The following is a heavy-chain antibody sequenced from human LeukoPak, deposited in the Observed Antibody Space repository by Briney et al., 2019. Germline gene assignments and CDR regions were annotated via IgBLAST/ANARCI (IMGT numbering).Heavy chain of an antibody. Sequence: GASVKVSCKASGYTFTSYGISWVRQAPGQGLEWMGWINPNSGGTNYAQKFQGRVTITADKSTSTAYMELSSLRSEDPAVYYCARHARQQLPRGYFDYWGQGTLVTVSS. J-gene: IGHJ4*02. CDR2: INPNSGGT. V-gene: IGHV1-18*01. CDR1: GYTFTSYG. CDR3: ARHARQQLPRGYFDY. D-gene: IGHD6-13*01.